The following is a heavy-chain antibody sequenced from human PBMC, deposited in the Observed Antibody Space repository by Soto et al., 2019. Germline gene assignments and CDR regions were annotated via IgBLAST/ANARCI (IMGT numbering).Heavy chain of an antibody. Sequence: GGSLRLSCAASGFPFSSYAMSWVRQAPGKGLEWVSSIGGGGNDAYYADSVKGRFTISRDNSKNTLYLQMHSLRADDTAVHYCARRRVLATNGNEPFDYWGQGPMVAVYS. D-gene: IGHD3-3*02. CDR3: ARRRVLATNGNEPFDY. CDR1: GFPFSSYA. J-gene: IGHJ4*02. V-gene: IGHV3-23*01. CDR2: IGGGGNDA.